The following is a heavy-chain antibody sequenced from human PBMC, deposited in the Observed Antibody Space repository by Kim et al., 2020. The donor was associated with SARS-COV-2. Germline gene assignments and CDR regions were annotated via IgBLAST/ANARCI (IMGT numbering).Heavy chain of an antibody. CDR1: GFTFNDYG. Sequence: GGSLRLSCAVSGFTFNDYGMSWVRQAPGKGLEWVSGIKRNGDSTGYADSVKGRFTISRDNAKNSLYLQMNSLRAEDTALYHCARCLIGGPIDFWGQGILVTVSS. CDR3: ARCLIGGPIDF. CDR2: IKRNGDST. D-gene: IGHD2-15*01. V-gene: IGHV3-20*01. J-gene: IGHJ4*02.